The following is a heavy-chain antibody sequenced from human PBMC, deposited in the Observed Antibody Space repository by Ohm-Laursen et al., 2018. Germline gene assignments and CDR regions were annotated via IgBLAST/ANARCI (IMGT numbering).Heavy chain of an antibody. CDR3: ARENGGHFDY. CDR1: GGSISNYY. V-gene: IGHV4-4*07. Sequence: SETLSLTCTVSGGSISNYYWSWIRQPAGKDLEWIGRIYDTGNTNYNPSLRTRVTISVDTSKNQLFLKLSSVTAADTAVYYCARENGGHFDYWGQGTLVTVSS. J-gene: IGHJ4*02. CDR2: IYDTGNT. D-gene: IGHD3-10*01.